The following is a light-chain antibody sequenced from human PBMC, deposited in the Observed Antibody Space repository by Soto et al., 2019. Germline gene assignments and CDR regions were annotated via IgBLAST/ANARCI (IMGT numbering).Light chain of an antibody. CDR2: GAS. Sequence: LSQTPGYRATLSCRASQSSTSDYLGWLQKKPGQAXMXLIHGASNSATGIPDRLSGSGSGTDFTLTISRLEPEDIAVYYCQQYGSSGTFGQGNTEDIK. V-gene: IGKV3-20*01. J-gene: IGKJ1*01. CDR1: QSSTSDY. CDR3: QQYGSSGT.